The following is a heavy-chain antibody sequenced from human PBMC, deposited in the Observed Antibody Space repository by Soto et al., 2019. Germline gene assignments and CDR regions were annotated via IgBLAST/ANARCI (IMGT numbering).Heavy chain of an antibody. V-gene: IGHV4-30-4*01. D-gene: IGHD3-16*01. CDR3: ARAWGYGRDV. Sequence: QVQLQESGPGLVKPSQTLSLTCTVSGCSISSGDYYWSWIRQPPGKGLEWIGYIYYSGSTYYNPSLKSRVTLSVDTSKNQFALKLSSVTAAETAVDYCARAWGYGRDVLGQGTTVTVCS. CDR1: GCSISSGDYY. J-gene: IGHJ6*02. CDR2: IYYSGST.